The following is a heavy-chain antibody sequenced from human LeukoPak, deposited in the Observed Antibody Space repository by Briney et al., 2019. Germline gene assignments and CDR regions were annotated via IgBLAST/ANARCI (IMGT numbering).Heavy chain of an antibody. D-gene: IGHD3-9*01. V-gene: IGHV6-1*01. CDR3: ARDVFDSQVHWFDP. Sequence: SHPLSLTCAICGHSVSNKNAAWDWIRQSPSRGLEWLGRTYYRSNWYNDYAVSVGSLISINPDTTKNQFSLQLNSVTPEDTAVYYCARDVFDSQVHWFDPWGQGTLVTVSS. CDR2: TYYRSNWYN. CDR1: GHSVSNKNAA. J-gene: IGHJ5*02.